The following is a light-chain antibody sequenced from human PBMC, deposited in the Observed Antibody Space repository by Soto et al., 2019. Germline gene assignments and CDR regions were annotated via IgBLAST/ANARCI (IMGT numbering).Light chain of an antibody. Sequence: EIVLTQSPATLSLSPGDRATLSCRASQSVTSSLAWFQQKPGQAPRLLIYDVSRRATAIPARFSGSGSGTDFTLTISSLEPEDFAVYYCQQYNSYSWTFGQGTKVEIK. CDR2: DVS. CDR1: QSVTSS. V-gene: IGKV3-11*01. J-gene: IGKJ1*01. CDR3: QQYNSYSWT.